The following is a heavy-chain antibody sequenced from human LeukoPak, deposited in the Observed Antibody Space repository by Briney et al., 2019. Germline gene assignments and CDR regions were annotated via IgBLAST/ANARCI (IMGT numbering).Heavy chain of an antibody. D-gene: IGHD3-3*01. CDR1: RYTFTSYD. CDR3: ARGRRSGYYAGRYYYYMDV. V-gene: IGHV1-8*01. Sequence: ASVKVSCKASRYTFTSYDLNWVPQATGQGLEWMRYMNSNSGHTGYAQKLQGRVTMTRNTSISTAYMELSSLRSEETAVYCCARGRRSGYYAGRYYYYMDVWGEGTTVTVSS. J-gene: IGHJ6*03. CDR2: MNSNSGHT.